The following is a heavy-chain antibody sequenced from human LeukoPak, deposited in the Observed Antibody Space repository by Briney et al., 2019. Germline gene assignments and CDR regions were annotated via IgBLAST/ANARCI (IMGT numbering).Heavy chain of an antibody. CDR2: VFYSGTT. J-gene: IGHJ4*02. Sequence: SETLSLTCSVSGVFISSSSYYWGWIRQPPGKGIMEWIGSVFYSGTTYYNPSLTSRVTISLDTSNNQFSLRLSSVTATDTAVYFCARIKGTLIDYWGQGTLVTVSA. CDR3: ARIKGTLIDY. CDR1: GVFISSSSYY. D-gene: IGHD2/OR15-2a*01. V-gene: IGHV4-39*01.